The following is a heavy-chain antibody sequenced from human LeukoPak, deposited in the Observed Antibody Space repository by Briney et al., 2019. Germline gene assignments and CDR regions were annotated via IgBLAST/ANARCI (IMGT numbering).Heavy chain of an antibody. Sequence: QSGGSLRLSCADSGYTFSSYAMSWVRQAPGKGLEWVSAISGSGGSTYYADSVKGRFTISRDNSKNTLYLQMNSLRAEDTAVYYCAKDPTTVTAGWFDPWGQGTLVTVSS. CDR2: ISGSGGST. CDR3: AKDPTTVTAGWFDP. D-gene: IGHD4-17*01. CDR1: GYTFSSYA. J-gene: IGHJ5*02. V-gene: IGHV3-23*01.